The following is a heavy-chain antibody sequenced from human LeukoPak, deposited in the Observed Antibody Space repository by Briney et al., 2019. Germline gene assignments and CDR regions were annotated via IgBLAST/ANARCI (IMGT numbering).Heavy chain of an antibody. J-gene: IGHJ4*02. D-gene: IGHD2-21*02. V-gene: IGHV4-4*02. CDR1: GGSISSSNW. CDR2: IYHSGST. CDR3: ARSTGDLYYFDY. Sequence: SETLSLTCAVSGGSISSSNWWSWVRQPPGKGLEWIGEIYHSGSTNYNPSLKSRVTISVDKSKNQFSLKLTSVTAADTAVYYCARSTGDLYYFDYWGRGTLVTVSS.